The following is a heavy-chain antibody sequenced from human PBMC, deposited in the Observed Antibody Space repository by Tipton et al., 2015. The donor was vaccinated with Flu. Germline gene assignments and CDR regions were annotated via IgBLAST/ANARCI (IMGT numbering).Heavy chain of an antibody. CDR3: ARDIGGYSGYDWYYYGMDV. V-gene: IGHV4-31*03. CDR2: IYYSGST. CDR1: GGSISSGGYY. Sequence: LRLSCTVSGGSISSGGYYWSWIRQHPGKGLEWIGYIYYSGSTYYNPSLKSRVTISVDTSKNQFSLKLSSVTAADTAVYYCARDIGGYSGYDWYYYGMDVWGQGTTVTVSS. D-gene: IGHD5-12*01. J-gene: IGHJ6*02.